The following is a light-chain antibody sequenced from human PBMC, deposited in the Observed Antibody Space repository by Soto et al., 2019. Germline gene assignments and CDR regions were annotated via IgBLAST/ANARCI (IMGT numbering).Light chain of an antibody. V-gene: IGKV3-20*01. Sequence: SPGTLSLSPGERATLSCRASQSVSSSYLAWYQQKPGQAPRLLIYGASSRATGIPDRFSGSGSGTDFTLTISRLEPEDFAVYYCHQYCSFSINFVQRTRMEIK. CDR3: HQYCSFSIN. J-gene: IGKJ5*01. CDR1: QSVSSSY. CDR2: GAS.